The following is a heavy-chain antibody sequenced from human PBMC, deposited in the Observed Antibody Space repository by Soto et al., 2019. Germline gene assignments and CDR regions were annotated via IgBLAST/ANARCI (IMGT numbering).Heavy chain of an antibody. Sequence: SETLSRTCTVSGGSISGHYWSWMRQPPGKGLEWVGYIYSSGSTYVRPSLKSRVSMSVDPSKNQVSLRLTSVTATDTAVYYCARTPIGYCSGGTCSNWFDPWGQGTLVTVS. J-gene: IGHJ5*02. CDR1: GGSISGHY. D-gene: IGHD2-8*02. V-gene: IGHV4-59*08. CDR2: IYSSGST. CDR3: ARTPIGYCSGGTCSNWFDP.